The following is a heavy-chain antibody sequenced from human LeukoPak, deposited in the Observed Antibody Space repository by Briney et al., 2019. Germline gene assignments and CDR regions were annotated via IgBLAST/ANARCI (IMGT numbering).Heavy chain of an antibody. V-gene: IGHV3-30*19. J-gene: IGHJ6*02. CDR3: ARWYVVPAASLYYYYGMDV. Sequence: GRSLRLSCAASGFTFSSYGMHWVRQAPGKGLEWVAVISYDGSNKYYADSVKGRFTISRDNSKNTLYLQMNSLRAEDTAVYYCARWYVVPAASLYYYYGMDVWGQGTTVTVSS. CDR2: ISYDGSNK. D-gene: IGHD2-2*01. CDR1: GFTFSSYG.